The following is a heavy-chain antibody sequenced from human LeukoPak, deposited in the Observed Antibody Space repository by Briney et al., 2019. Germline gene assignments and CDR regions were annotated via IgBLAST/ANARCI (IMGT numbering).Heavy chain of an antibody. CDR1: GFTFSNYG. D-gene: IGHD2-15*01. CDR2: ISYDGNNK. V-gene: IGHV3-30*18. Sequence: GRSLRLSCAASGFTFSNYGIHWVRQAPGKGLEWVAVISYDGNNKYHADSVKGRFTISRDNSKNTLFLQMNSLRAEDTAVYYCAKGVDYCSGGSCPADYWGPGTLVTVSS. CDR3: AKGVDYCSGGSCPADY. J-gene: IGHJ4*02.